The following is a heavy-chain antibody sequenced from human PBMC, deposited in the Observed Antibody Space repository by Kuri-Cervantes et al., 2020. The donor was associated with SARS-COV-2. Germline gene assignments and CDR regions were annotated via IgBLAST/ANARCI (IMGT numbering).Heavy chain of an antibody. V-gene: IGHV3-15*01. Sequence: GGSLRLSCVGTGFSFSDAWMSWVRQTPGKGLEWVGRFKSKAAGGTIVYAAPVQGRFTISRDDSRNTLYLQMNSLETEDTGVYYRATGSTSGWYRRDFDFWGLGTLVTVSS. D-gene: IGHD6-19*01. CDR2: FKSKAAGGTI. CDR1: GFSFSDAW. J-gene: IGHJ4*02. CDR3: ATGSTSGWYRRDFDF.